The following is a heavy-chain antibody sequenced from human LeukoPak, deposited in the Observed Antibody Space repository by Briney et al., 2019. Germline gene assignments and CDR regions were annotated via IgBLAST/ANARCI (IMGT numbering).Heavy chain of an antibody. D-gene: IGHD2-2*01. CDR3: ARGTRSVVVVPAASLDY. J-gene: IGHJ4*02. Sequence: ASVKVSCKASGYTFTGYYMRWVRQAPGQGLEWMGWIYPNSGGTNYAQKFQGWVTMTRDTSISTAYMELNRLRSDDTAVYYCARGTRSVVVVPAASLDYWGQGTLVTVSS. CDR1: GYTFTGYY. V-gene: IGHV1-2*04. CDR2: IYPNSGGT.